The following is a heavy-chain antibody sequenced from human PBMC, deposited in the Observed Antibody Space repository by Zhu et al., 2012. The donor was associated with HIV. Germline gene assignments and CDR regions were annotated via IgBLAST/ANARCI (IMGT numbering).Heavy chain of an antibody. V-gene: IGHV4-30-4*08. D-gene: IGHD5-18*01. CDR1: GGPISSGDYY. CDR3: ARGSWRYSYVN. Sequence: QVRLQESGPGLVKPSQTLSLTCTVSGGPISSGDYYWSWIRQPPGRGLKWIGYIYHSGNTYYNPSLKSRLNMSVDTSKNQFSLRLSSVTAADTAVYYCARGSWRYSYVNWGQGTLVTVSS. CDR2: IYHSGNT. J-gene: IGHJ4*02.